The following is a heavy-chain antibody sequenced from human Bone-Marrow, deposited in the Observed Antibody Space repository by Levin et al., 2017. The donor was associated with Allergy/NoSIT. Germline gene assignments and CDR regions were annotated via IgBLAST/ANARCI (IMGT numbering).Heavy chain of an antibody. D-gene: IGHD2-2*01. CDR3: ARESEVPAATDYFDY. CDR2: INSDGSST. CDR1: GFTFSSYW. J-gene: IGHJ4*02. Sequence: GGSLRLSCAASGFTFSSYWMHWVRQAPGKGLVWVSRINSDGSSTSYADSVKGRFTISRDNAKNTLYLQMNSLRAEDTAVYYCARESEVPAATDYFDYWGQGTLVTVSS. V-gene: IGHV3-74*01.